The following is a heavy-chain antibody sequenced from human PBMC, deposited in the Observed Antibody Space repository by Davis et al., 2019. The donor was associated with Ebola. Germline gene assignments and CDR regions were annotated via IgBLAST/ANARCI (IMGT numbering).Heavy chain of an antibody. V-gene: IGHV4-59*08. CDR1: GGPIGGDF. J-gene: IGHJ2*01. CDR2: VSHTGST. Sequence: MPSETLSLTCNVSGGPIGGDFWSWVRQPPGKGLEWMGYVSHTGSTNYNPSLKSRLTMSVDTSKNQLSVHLTSLTAADTAVYYCARRRGTDPDWYLDLWGRGILVVVSS. CDR3: ARRRGTDPDWYLDL.